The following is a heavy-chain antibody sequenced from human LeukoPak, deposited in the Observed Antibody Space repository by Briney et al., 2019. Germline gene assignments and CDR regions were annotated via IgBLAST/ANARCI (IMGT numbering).Heavy chain of an antibody. D-gene: IGHD7-27*01. CDR3: ATSLGPLAEY. J-gene: IGHJ4*02. CDR1: GFTFSSYT. Sequence: GGSLRLSCAASGFTFSSYTMHWVRQAPGKGLEWVALVTYDGINKYYADSVKGRFTASRDNSKNTLYLQMNSLKGEDTAVYYCATSLGPLAEYWGRGTLVTVSS. CDR2: VTYDGINK. V-gene: IGHV3-30*04.